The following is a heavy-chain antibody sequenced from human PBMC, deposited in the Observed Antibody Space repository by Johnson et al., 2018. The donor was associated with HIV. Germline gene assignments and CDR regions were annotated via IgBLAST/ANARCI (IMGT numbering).Heavy chain of an antibody. V-gene: IGHV3-30*04. CDR1: GFRFSTYA. D-gene: IGHD3-3*01. J-gene: IGHJ3*02. CDR2: ISDDGSKI. CDR3: ARGPILEWLSGDGFDM. Sequence: QMLLVESGGGVVQPGRSLRLSCAASGFRFSTYALHWVCQTPGKGLEWVALISDDGSKIYHADSVKGRFTISRDNSKNTLYLQMNSLRVEDTALYYCARGPILEWLSGDGFDMWGQGTMVTV.